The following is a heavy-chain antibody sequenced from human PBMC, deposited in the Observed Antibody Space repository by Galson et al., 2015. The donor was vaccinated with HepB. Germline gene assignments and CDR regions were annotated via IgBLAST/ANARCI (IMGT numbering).Heavy chain of an antibody. CDR1: GFTFSSYA. V-gene: IGHV3-64D*06. CDR2: ISSNGGST. Sequence: SLRLSCAASGFTFSSYAMHWVRQAPGKGLEYVSAISSNGGSTYYADSVKGRFAISRDNSKNTLYLQMSSLRAEDTAVYYCVKGDYYDRGYFDYWGQGTLVTVSS. J-gene: IGHJ4*02. CDR3: VKGDYYDRGYFDY. D-gene: IGHD3-22*01.